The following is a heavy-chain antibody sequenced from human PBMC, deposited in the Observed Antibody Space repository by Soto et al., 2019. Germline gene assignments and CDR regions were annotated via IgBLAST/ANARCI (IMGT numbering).Heavy chain of an antibody. J-gene: IGHJ4*02. D-gene: IGHD1-26*01. V-gene: IGHV4-31*03. CDR3: ARAFVGATN. CDR2: ISYSGST. CDR1: GGSLSGADDY. Sequence: QVQLQESGPGLVKPSQTLSLTCTVSGGSLSGADDYWSWIRQHPGEGLEWIGYISYSGSTSYSPSLKSRLTISLDTSKNQSSLRLSSVTAADTAIYFCARAFVGATNWGQGTLVTVSS.